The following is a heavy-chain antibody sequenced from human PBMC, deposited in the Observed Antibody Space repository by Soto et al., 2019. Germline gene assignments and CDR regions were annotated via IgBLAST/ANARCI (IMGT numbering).Heavy chain of an antibody. D-gene: IGHD5-12*01. CDR3: TWVRHY. J-gene: IGHJ4*02. CDR2: IKSESDGGTP. Sequence: EVQLVEPGGGLVEPGGSLRLSCAGSGFTFSYAWVNWVRQAPGKGLEWVGRIKSESDGGTPDYAAAVNGRFSISRDDSKSTVYLQMSSLKIEDTAVYYCTWVRHYWGRGALVTVSS. CDR1: GFTFSYAW. V-gene: IGHV3-15*01.